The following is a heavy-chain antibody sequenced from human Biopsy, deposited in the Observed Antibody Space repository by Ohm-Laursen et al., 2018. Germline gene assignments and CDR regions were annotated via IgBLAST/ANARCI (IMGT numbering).Heavy chain of an antibody. J-gene: IGHJ4*01. CDR3: TKRRTAVRPFDS. CDR2: ISGSSNNI. V-gene: IGHV3-9*01. D-gene: IGHD6-25*01. Sequence: SLRLSCTATGFIFSDYGMHWVRQAPGKGLEWVSGISGSSNNIIYADSVRGRFTISRDNAKSSLYLEMNSLRSEDTAFYYCTKRRTAVRPFDSWGHGTLVTVSS. CDR1: GFIFSDYG.